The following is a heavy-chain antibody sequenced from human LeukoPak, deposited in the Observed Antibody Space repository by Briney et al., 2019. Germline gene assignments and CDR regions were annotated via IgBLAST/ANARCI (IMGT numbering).Heavy chain of an antibody. CDR1: GYTFTSYD. D-gene: IGHD1-26*01. CDR3: ARGGGGSYFYYYYMDV. CDR2: INPSDPST. J-gene: IGHJ6*03. Sequence: GASVKVSCKASGYTFTSYDINWVRQATGQGPECMGIINPSDPSTTYAQKLQGRVTMTTDTSTSTAYMELRRLRSDDTAVYYCARGGGGSYFYYYYMDVWGKGTTVTVSS. V-gene: IGHV1-46*01.